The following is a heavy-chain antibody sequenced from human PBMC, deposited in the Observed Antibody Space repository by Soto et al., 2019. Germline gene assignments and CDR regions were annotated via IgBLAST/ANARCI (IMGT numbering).Heavy chain of an antibody. CDR1: EYTFIDCY. Sequence: ASVKVSCKASEYTFIDCYIHWVRQAPGQGLEWMGWINPNSGGTNYAQKFQGWVTMTRDTSISTAYMELSRLRFDGTAVYYCARTRGSYNAFDIWGQGTVVTVS. J-gene: IGHJ3*02. CDR2: INPNSGGT. D-gene: IGHD1-26*01. V-gene: IGHV1-2*04. CDR3: ARTRGSYNAFDI.